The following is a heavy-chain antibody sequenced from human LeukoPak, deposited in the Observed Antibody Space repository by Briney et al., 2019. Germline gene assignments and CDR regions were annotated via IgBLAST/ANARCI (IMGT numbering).Heavy chain of an antibody. J-gene: IGHJ4*02. CDR1: GFTFSSYV. CDR2: ISGSGGST. D-gene: IGHD6-19*01. Sequence: GGSLRLSCAASGFTFSSYVMSWVRQAPGKGLEWVSAISGSGGSTYYADSVKGRYTISRDNSKNTLYLQMNSLRAEDTAVYYCAKRGPAGAGRSPDYFDYWGQGTLVTVSS. V-gene: IGHV3-23*01. CDR3: AKRGPAGAGRSPDYFDY.